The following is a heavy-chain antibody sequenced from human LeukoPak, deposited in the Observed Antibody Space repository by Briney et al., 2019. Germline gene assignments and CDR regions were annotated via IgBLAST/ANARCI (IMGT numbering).Heavy chain of an antibody. V-gene: IGHV1-18*01. Sequence: ASVKVSCKASNNTLSNNGITWVRQAPGQGLEWMGWISGYNTYTTYAQKFQDRVTMTKATSTNTAYMEMRSPRSDDTAIYYCARVRLVWGMETFDLWGQGTMVTVSS. CDR2: ISGYNTYT. D-gene: IGHD7-27*01. CDR1: NNTLSNNG. CDR3: ARVRLVWGMETFDL. J-gene: IGHJ3*01.